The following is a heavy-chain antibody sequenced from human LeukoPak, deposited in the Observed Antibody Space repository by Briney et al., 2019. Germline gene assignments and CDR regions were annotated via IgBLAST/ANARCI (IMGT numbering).Heavy chain of an antibody. J-gene: IGHJ4*02. CDR2: IYPGNSDT. V-gene: IGHV5-51*01. D-gene: IGHD2-15*01. CDR3: ARYRYCSGGSCYSGDY. Sequence: GEPLKISCKGSGYSFTNYWIGWVRQMPGKGPEWMGIIYPGNSDTRYSPSLQGQVTISADKSISTAYLQWSSLQASDTAMFYCARYRYCSGGSCYSGDYWGQGTLVTVSS. CDR1: GYSFTNYW.